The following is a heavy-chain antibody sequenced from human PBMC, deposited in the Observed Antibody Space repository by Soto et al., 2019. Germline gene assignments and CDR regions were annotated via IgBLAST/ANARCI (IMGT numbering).Heavy chain of an antibody. CDR3: AKDQGGRRSAGILGY. CDR2: ISYDGSNK. V-gene: IGHV3-30*18. Sequence: GGSLRLSCAASGFTFSSYGMHWVRQAPGKGLEWVAVISYDGSNKYYADSVKGRFTISRDNSKNTLYLQMNSLRAEDTAVYYCAKDQGGRRSAGILGYWGQGTLVTVSS. J-gene: IGHJ4*02. D-gene: IGHD3-10*01. CDR1: GFTFSSYG.